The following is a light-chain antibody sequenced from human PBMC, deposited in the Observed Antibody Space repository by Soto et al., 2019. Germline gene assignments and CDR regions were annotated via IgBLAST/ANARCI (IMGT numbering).Light chain of an antibody. J-gene: IGKJ3*01. CDR1: QDLSTW. V-gene: IGKV1-12*02. Sequence: DFQMTQSPSSLSAAVGDRVTITCRASQDLSTWLAWYQQKPGKAPKLLIYAASSLQSAVPSRFSGSGSGTDFTLTISSLQPEDSATYYGRQANTFPFSFGPGTKVDIK. CDR2: AAS. CDR3: RQANTFPFS.